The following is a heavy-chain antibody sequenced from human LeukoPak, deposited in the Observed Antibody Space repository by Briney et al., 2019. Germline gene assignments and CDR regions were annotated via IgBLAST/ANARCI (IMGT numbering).Heavy chain of an antibody. J-gene: IGHJ4*02. D-gene: IGHD6-6*01. CDR3: AKMGVVAARPGAFDY. Sequence: QPGGSLRLSCAASGFTFTSYAMSWVRQAPGKGLECVSAISGSGGSTYHADSVKGRFTISRDNSKNTLYLQMNSLRAEDTAVYYCAKMGVVAARPGAFDYWGQGTLVTVSS. V-gene: IGHV3-23*01. CDR2: ISGSGGST. CDR1: GFTFTSYA.